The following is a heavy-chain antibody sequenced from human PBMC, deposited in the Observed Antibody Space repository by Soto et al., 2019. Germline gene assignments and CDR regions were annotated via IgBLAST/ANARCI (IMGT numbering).Heavy chain of an antibody. CDR3: ARQDAYCGGDCYSDAFAI. CDR1: GGSISSSSYY. D-gene: IGHD2-21*02. J-gene: IGHJ3*02. CDR2: IYYSGST. V-gene: IGHV4-39*01. Sequence: QLQLQESGPGLVKPSETLSLTCTVSGGSISSSSYYWGWIRQPPGKGLEWIGRIYYSGSTYYNPSLKSRVTISVDTSKNQFSLKLSSVTAADTAVYYCARQDAYCGGDCYSDAFAIWGQGTMVTVSS.